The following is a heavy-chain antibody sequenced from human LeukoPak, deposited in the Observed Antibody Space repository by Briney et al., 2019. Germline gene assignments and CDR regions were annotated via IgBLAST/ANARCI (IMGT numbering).Heavy chain of an antibody. Sequence: SETLSLTCAVYGGSFSGYYWSWLRQPPGKGLEWIGEINHSGSTNYNPSLKSRVTISVDTSKNQFSLKLSSVTAADTAVYYCARGPGGGSSPNDAFDIWGQGTMVTVSS. CDR2: INHSGST. D-gene: IGHD3-10*01. CDR1: GGSFSGYY. CDR3: ARGPGGGSSPNDAFDI. J-gene: IGHJ3*02. V-gene: IGHV4-34*01.